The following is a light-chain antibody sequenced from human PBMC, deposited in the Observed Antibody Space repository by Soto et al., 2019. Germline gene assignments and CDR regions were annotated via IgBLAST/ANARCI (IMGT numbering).Light chain of an antibody. V-gene: IGKV3-15*01. Sequence: EIVMTQSPATLSVSPGERATLSCRASQSVSSNLAWYQQKPGQAPRLLIYGASTRATGIPTRFSGSGSGTEFTLTISILPSEDFAVYCRQQCTNWSLTFGQGTRVEIK. J-gene: IGKJ1*01. CDR1: QSVSSN. CDR2: GAS. CDR3: QQCTNWSLT.